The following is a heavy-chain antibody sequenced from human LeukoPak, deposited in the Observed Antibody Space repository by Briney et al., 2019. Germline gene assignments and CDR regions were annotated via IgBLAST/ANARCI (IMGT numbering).Heavy chain of an antibody. D-gene: IGHD3-9*01. J-gene: IGHJ6*02. Sequence: GGSLRLSCAASGFTFSSYAMSWVRQAPGKGLEWVSAISGSGGSTYYADSVKGRFTTSRDNSKNTLYLQMNSLRAEDTAVYYCAKDLTLSPTYYDILTGYYANYYYYGMDVWGQGTTVTVSS. CDR2: ISGSGGST. CDR3: AKDLTLSPTYYDILTGYYANYYYYGMDV. CDR1: GFTFSSYA. V-gene: IGHV3-23*01.